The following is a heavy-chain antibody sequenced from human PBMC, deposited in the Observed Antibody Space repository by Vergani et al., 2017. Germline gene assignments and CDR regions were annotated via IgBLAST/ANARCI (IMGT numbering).Heavy chain of an antibody. CDR1: GFTFSSYA. Sequence: EVQLLESGGGLVQPGGSLRLSCAASGFTFSSYAMSWVRQAPGKGLEWVSAISGSGGSTYYADSVKGRFTISRDNSKNTLYLQMNSLRAEDTAVYYCARSDYDFWSGYYTGRRLHYMDVWGKGTTVTVSS. D-gene: IGHD3-3*01. CDR2: ISGSGGST. CDR3: ARSDYDFWSGYYTGRRLHYMDV. J-gene: IGHJ6*03. V-gene: IGHV3-23*01.